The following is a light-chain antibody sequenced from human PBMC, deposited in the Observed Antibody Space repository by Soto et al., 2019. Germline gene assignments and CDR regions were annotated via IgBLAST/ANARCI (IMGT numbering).Light chain of an antibody. CDR2: DAS. CDR1: QSVRTS. CDR3: QQRSNWPPLT. Sequence: EIMLSQSPAVLSLSPGERATLSCRASQSVRTSLAWYQQKPGQPPRLLIYDASNRATGIPARFSGSGSGTDFTLTICGLEPEEFAVYFCQQRSNWPPLTFGGGTKVQI. V-gene: IGKV3-11*01. J-gene: IGKJ4*01.